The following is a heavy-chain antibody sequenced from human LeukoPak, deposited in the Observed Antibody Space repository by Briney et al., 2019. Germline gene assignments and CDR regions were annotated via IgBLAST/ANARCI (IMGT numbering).Heavy chain of an antibody. CDR3: AKGTGEGYTYGRYYFDY. CDR2: INPNSGGT. J-gene: IGHJ4*02. V-gene: IGHV1-2*02. D-gene: IGHD5-18*01. Sequence: VASVKVSCKASGYTFTGYYMHWVRQAPGQGLEWMGWINPNSGGTNYAQKFQGRVTMTRDTSISTAYMELSRLRFDDTAVYYCAKGTGEGYTYGRYYFDYWGQGTLVTVSS. CDR1: GYTFTGYY.